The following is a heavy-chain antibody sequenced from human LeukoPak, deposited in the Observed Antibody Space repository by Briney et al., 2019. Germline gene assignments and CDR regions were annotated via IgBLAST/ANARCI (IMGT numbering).Heavy chain of an antibody. CDR1: GFPFSNYG. CDR3: AKDLGVQWLLPYYFDY. J-gene: IGHJ4*02. V-gene: IGHV3-30*18. Sequence: GGSLRLSCSASGFPFSNYGMHWVRQAPGKGLEWVAVISYDGSRKYYADSVKGRFTISRDNSKDTLYLQMNSLRAEDTAVYYCAKDLGVQWLLPYYFDYCGQGTLVTVSS. CDR2: ISYDGSRK. D-gene: IGHD6-19*01.